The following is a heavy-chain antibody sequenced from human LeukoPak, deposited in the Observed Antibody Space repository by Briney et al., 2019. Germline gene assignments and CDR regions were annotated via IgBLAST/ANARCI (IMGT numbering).Heavy chain of an antibody. J-gene: IGHJ4*02. CDR1: GFTFSSYG. CDR3: AKPGLQYCGGDCYVDY. V-gene: IGHV3-30*18. D-gene: IGHD2-21*02. Sequence: GGSLSLSCAASGFTFSSYGMHWVRQPPGKGLEWVAGISYDGSNKYYGDSVKGRFAISRDDSKNTLYLQMNSLRAEDTAVYYCAKPGLQYCGGDCYVDYWGQGTLVTVSS. CDR2: ISYDGSNK.